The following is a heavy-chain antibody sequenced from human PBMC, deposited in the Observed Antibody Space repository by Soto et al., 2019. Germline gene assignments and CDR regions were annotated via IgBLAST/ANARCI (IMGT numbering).Heavy chain of an antibody. Sequence: GGSLRLSCAASRFAFDPYGMHWVRQAPGKGLEWVALISSDGSKKHLADSVKGRFTISRDNSKSMVYLLMQSLRGEETAVYYCAKAAAAAYYYYYYGMDVWGQGT. CDR1: RFAFDPYG. D-gene: IGHD6-13*01. CDR3: AKAAAAAYYYYYYGMDV. V-gene: IGHV3-30*18. CDR2: ISSDGSKK. J-gene: IGHJ6*02.